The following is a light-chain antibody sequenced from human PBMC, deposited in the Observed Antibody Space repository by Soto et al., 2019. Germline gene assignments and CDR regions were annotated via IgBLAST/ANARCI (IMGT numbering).Light chain of an antibody. CDR2: ANT. J-gene: IGLJ2*01. CDR1: NSNIGAGHD. CDR3: QSYDNGLTGSLV. V-gene: IGLV1-40*01. Sequence: QSVLTQPPSVSGAPGQRVTISCTGNNSNIGAGHDVHWYQQVPGPAPRLLIYANTHRPSGVPDRFSGSRSATAASLAITGLQAEDEADYFCQSYDNGLTGSLVFGGGTKLTVL.